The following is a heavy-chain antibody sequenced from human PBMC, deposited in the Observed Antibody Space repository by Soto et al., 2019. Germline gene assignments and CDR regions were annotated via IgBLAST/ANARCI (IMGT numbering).Heavy chain of an antibody. D-gene: IGHD3-3*01. CDR1: GYTFTGYY. CDR3: ARAGAYDFWSGYYAPNWFDP. Sequence: ASVKVSCKASGYTFTGYYMHWVRQAPGQGLEWMGWINPNSGGTNYAQKFQGWVTMTRDTSISTPYMELSRLRSDDTAVYYCARAGAYDFWSGYYAPNWFDPWGQGTLVTVSS. V-gene: IGHV1-2*04. J-gene: IGHJ5*02. CDR2: INPNSGGT.